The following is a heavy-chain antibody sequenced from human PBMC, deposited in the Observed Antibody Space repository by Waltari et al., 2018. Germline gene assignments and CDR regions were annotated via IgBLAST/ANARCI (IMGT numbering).Heavy chain of an antibody. V-gene: IGHV1-18*01. CDR3: ARVFDSSQYYYGSDY. CDR1: GYTFFNSG. Sequence: QVHLVQSGTEVKKTGASVKVSCKASGYTFFNSGVSWVRQAPGQGLEWVGWIAAYNVNTHSAPKLQGRVTMTTDTSTTTAYLELRSLTSDDTAVYYCARVFDSSQYYYGSDYWGQGTLVTVSS. CDR2: IAAYNVNT. J-gene: IGHJ4*02. D-gene: IGHD3-22*01.